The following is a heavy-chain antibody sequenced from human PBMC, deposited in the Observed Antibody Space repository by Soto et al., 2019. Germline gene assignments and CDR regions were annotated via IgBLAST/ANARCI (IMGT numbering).Heavy chain of an antibody. V-gene: IGHV3-23*01. Sequence: EVKLLESGGGLVQPGGSMRLSCEASGFPFWTYSMSWVRQAPRKGLEWVSGISGSGTATYYTDSVKGRFTVSRDNSKDTLFLNMDSLRPEDTAVYHCVKVDLDTAVVNSPDGFDFWGPGTMVTVS. CDR3: VKVDLDTAVVNSPDGFDF. D-gene: IGHD5-18*01. CDR1: GFPFWTYS. CDR2: ISGSGTAT. J-gene: IGHJ3*01.